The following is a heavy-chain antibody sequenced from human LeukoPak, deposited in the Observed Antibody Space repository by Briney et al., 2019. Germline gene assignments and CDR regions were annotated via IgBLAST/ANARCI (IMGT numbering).Heavy chain of an antibody. Sequence: GESLRLSCAASGFTFSSYWMHWVRQAPGKGLVWVSRVNPQGSGTIYTDSVKGRFTISRDNAKDAQHLRMDNLRVEDTAVYYCARARWSSTGWFLGYWGQGTLVTVSS. J-gene: IGHJ4*02. D-gene: IGHD6-19*01. CDR3: ARARWSSTGWFLGY. CDR2: VNPQGSGT. CDR1: GFTFSSYW. V-gene: IGHV3-74*01.